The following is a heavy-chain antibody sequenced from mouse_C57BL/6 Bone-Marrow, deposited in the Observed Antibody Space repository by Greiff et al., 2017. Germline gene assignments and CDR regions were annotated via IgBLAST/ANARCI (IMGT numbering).Heavy chain of an antibody. CDR1: GYTFTDYN. D-gene: IGHD2-3*01. Sequence: VQLQQSGPELVKPGASVKIPCKASGYTFTDYNMDWVKQSHGKSLEWIGDINPNNGGTIYNQKFKGKATLTVDKSSSTAYMELRSLTSEDTAVYYCARRGGDGYYVWWYFDVWGTGTTVTVSS. J-gene: IGHJ1*03. CDR2: INPNNGGT. CDR3: ARRGGDGYYVWWYFDV. V-gene: IGHV1-18*01.